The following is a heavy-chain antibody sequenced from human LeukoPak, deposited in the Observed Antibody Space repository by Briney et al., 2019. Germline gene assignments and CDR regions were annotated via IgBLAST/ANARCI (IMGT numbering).Heavy chain of an antibody. Sequence: PGGSLRLSCPASGFTFTSYAMNWVRPAPGKGLAWVSAITADGGSTPYTTSVTIRFIISRDTPKNTLSMQMNNLRAEDTAVYFCARVWPRDYMDVWGEGTTVSVSS. CDR2: ITADGGST. CDR1: GFTFTSYA. J-gene: IGHJ6*03. CDR3: ARVWPRDYMDV. V-gene: IGHV3-23*01.